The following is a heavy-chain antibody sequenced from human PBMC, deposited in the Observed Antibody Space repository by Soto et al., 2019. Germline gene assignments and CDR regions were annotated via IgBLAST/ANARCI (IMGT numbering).Heavy chain of an antibody. D-gene: IGHD1-1*01. CDR2: ISSSGTYI. Sequence: EVQLVESGGGLVKPGGSLRLSCAASGFTFNTYSMNWVRQAPGKGLEWVSSISSSGTYIYYADSVKGRFIISRDDAQNSLYLQMNSLRAEDTAVYYCASSNWMDWFDPWGQGTLVTVSS. CDR3: ASSNWMDWFDP. CDR1: GFTFNTYS. V-gene: IGHV3-21*02. J-gene: IGHJ5*02.